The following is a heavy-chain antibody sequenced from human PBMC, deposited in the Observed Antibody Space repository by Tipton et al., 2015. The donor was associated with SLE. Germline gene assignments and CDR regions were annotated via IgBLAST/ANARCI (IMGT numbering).Heavy chain of an antibody. CDR3: ASDSSGWSYFDY. J-gene: IGHJ4*02. CDR1: GFTFSSYA. D-gene: IGHD6-19*01. Sequence: RSLRLSCAASGFTFSSYAMHWVRQAPGKGLEWVAVIWYDGSNKYYADSVKGRFTISRDNSKNTPYLQMNSLRAEDTAVYYCASDSSGWSYFDYWGQGTLVTVSS. CDR2: IWYDGSNK. V-gene: IGHV3-33*08.